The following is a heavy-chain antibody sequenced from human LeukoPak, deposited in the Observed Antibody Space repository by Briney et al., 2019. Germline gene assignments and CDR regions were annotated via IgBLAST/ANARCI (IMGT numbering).Heavy chain of an antibody. CDR2: ISALNGDT. CDR1: GYMFTSYG. Sequence: ASVKVSCKASGYMFTSYGISRVRQAPGQGLEWLGWISALNGDTYLPQKFQGRVTMTRDTSTGTAYMELRSLKSDDTAVYYCARDPPRGMDVWGQGTTVTVSS. J-gene: IGHJ6*02. V-gene: IGHV1-18*01. CDR3: ARDPPRGMDV.